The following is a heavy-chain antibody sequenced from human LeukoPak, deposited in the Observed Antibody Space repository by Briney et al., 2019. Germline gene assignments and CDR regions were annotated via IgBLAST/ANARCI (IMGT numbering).Heavy chain of an antibody. CDR2: MNPGSGGT. J-gene: IGHJ4*02. V-gene: IGHV1-8*02. CDR3: ARGLGDYNTDWFPVSGY. CDR1: GYTFTSYD. Sequence: ASVKVSCKASGYTFTSYDINWVRQATGQGLEWMGWMNPGSGGTAYAQKFQDRVTMTRDTSISTAYMELGSLESEDTAIYYCARGLGDYNTDWFPVSGYWGQGTLVTVSS. D-gene: IGHD3-9*01.